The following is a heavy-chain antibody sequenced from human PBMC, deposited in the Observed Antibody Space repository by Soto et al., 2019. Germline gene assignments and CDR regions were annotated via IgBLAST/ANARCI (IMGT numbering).Heavy chain of an antibody. V-gene: IGHV3-23*01. CDR2: FSGPGGGT. Sequence: QTGGSLRLSCAASGFTFSRYAMSWVRQAPGKGLEWVSTFSGPGGGTYYADSVRGRFTISRDDAKNSLYLQMNSLRAEDTAVYYCARDRGYDAHDYYYNAMDVWGQGTTVTVSS. D-gene: IGHD2-15*01. CDR1: GFTFSRYA. CDR3: ARDRGYDAHDYYYNAMDV. J-gene: IGHJ6*02.